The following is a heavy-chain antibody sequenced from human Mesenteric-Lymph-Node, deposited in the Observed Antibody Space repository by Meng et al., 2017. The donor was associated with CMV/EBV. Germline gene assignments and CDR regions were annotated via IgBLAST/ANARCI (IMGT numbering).Heavy chain of an antibody. Sequence: CATSGFIFDDYGMSWVRQGPGKGLEWVSGINWNGGSTFYADSVKGRFTISRDNAKHFLYLQMNSLRAEDTALYYCARPPSSGWYYFDYWGQGTLVTVSS. CDR2: INWNGGST. CDR1: GFIFDDYG. J-gene: IGHJ4*02. V-gene: IGHV3-20*04. CDR3: ARPPSSGWYYFDY. D-gene: IGHD6-19*01.